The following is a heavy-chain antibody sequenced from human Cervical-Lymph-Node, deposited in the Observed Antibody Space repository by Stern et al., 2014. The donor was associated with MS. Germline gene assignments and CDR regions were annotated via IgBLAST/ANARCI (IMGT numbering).Heavy chain of an antibody. CDR1: GGSISSSGYY. D-gene: IGHD1-26*01. CDR3: ATTRWDLFTWNWFDP. V-gene: IGHV4-61*02. J-gene: IGHJ5*02. CDR2: IHDSGST. Sequence: VQLVQSGPGLVKPSQTLSLTCTVSGGSISSSGYYWSWIRQPADKGLEWIGRIHDSGSTYYNPSLKSRVTLSMDTAKNPFSLNLTSGTAADTAVYYCATTRWDLFTWNWFDPWGQGTLVTVSS.